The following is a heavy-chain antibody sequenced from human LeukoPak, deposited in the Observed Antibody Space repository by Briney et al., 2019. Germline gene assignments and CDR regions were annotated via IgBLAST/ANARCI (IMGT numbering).Heavy chain of an antibody. J-gene: IGHJ5*02. D-gene: IGHD3-3*01. CDR2: IYYSGST. CDR3: AREGSSTEYYDFWSATRSWFDP. V-gene: IGHV4-30-4*01. CDR1: GGSISSGDYY. Sequence: SETLSLTCTVSGGSISSGDYYWSWIRQPPGKGLEWIGYIYYSGSTYYNPSLKSRVTISVDTSKNQFSLKLSSVTAADTAVYYCAREGSSTEYYDFWSATRSWFDPWGQGTLVTVSS.